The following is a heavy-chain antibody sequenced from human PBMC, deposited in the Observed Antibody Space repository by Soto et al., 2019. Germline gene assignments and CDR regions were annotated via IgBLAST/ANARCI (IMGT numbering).Heavy chain of an antibody. CDR3: ARAFTYDFWSGSLEGLDV. D-gene: IGHD3-3*01. J-gene: IGHJ6*02. V-gene: IGHV4-59*01. CDR2: IYYTGSL. CDR1: GGSIIGYH. Sequence: SETLSLTCTVSGGSIIGYHWSWLRQPPGKGLEWLGHIYYTGSLNYNPSLKGRVTMSVDTSKNQFSLRLTSVTAADTAVYFCARAFTYDFWSGSLEGLDVWGVGTKVTVS.